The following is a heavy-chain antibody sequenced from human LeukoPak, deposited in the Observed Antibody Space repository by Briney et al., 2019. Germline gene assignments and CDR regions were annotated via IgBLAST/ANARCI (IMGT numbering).Heavy chain of an antibody. CDR3: AREWLLDY. Sequence: GGSLRLSCAASGFTFSNYWMSWVRQAPGKGLEWVAVISYDGSNKYYADSVKGRFTISRDNSKNTLYLQMNSLRAEDTAVYYCAREWLLDYWGQGTPVTVSS. V-gene: IGHV3-30-3*01. J-gene: IGHJ4*02. CDR1: GFTFSNYW. D-gene: IGHD5-12*01. CDR2: ISYDGSNK.